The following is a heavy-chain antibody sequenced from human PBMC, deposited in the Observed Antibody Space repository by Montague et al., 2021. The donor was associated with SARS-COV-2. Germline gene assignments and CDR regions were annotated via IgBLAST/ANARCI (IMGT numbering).Heavy chain of an antibody. V-gene: IGHV3-33*01. J-gene: IGHJ6*02. CDR3: ARVASYYYSMDV. Sequence: SLRLSCAASGFTFSSYGMHWVRQAPGKGLEWVAVIWYDGSNKYYADSVKGQFTISRDNSKNTLYLQMNSLRAEDTAVYYCARVASYYYSMDVWGQGTTVTVSS. CDR1: GFTFSSYG. CDR2: IWYDGSNK.